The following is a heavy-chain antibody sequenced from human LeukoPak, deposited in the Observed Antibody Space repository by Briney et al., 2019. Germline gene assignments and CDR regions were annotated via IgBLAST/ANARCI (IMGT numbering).Heavy chain of an antibody. D-gene: IGHD6-13*01. Sequence: SETLSLTCTVSGGSIGSSSYYWGWIRQSPGKGLEWIGSIYYSGTTYYNPSLMSRVTISVDTSKNHFSLRLSSVTAADTAVYYCARHPPVSSSWYPLDYWGQGTLVTVSS. J-gene: IGHJ4*02. CDR1: GGSIGSSSYY. CDR2: IYYSGTT. V-gene: IGHV4-39*01. CDR3: ARHPPVSSSWYPLDY.